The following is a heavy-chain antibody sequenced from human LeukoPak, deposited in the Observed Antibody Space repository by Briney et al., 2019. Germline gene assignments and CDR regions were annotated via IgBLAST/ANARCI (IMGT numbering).Heavy chain of an antibody. Sequence: SVKVSCKASGGTFSSYAISWVRQAPGQGLEWMGGIIPILGTANYAQKFQGRVTITTDESTSTAYMELSSLRSEDTAVYYCARVGLRFLEWLFIDYWGQGTLVTVSS. V-gene: IGHV1-69*05. D-gene: IGHD3-3*01. CDR3: ARVGLRFLEWLFIDY. CDR2: IIPILGTA. J-gene: IGHJ4*02. CDR1: GGTFSSYA.